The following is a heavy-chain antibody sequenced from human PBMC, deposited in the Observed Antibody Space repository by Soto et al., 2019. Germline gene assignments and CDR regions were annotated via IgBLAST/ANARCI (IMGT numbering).Heavy chain of an antibody. CDR1: GYTFIGYY. CDR3: ARDIKGYFYGLDV. J-gene: IGHJ6*02. V-gene: IGHV1-2*04. CDR2: INPNSGST. Sequence: GASVKVSCKASGYTFIGYYIRWVRQAPGQGLEWMGWINPNSGSTNYAQNFQDWVTMTRDTSISTAYMELSRLRSDDTAVYYCARDIKGYFYGLDVWGPGTTVTVSS.